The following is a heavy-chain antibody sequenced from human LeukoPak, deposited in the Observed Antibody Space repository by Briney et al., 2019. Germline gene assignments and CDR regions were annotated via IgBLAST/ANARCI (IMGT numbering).Heavy chain of an antibody. J-gene: IGHJ4*02. Sequence: GRSLRLSCAASGFTFSSYGVHWVRQAPGRGLEWVAVISYDGSDKYYADSVKGRFTISRDNSQNTLYLEMNSLRAEDTAVYYCARIIISTWIIDYWGQGTLVTVSS. V-gene: IGHV3-30*03. CDR2: ISYDGSDK. D-gene: IGHD6-13*01. CDR3: ARIIISTWIIDY. CDR1: GFTFSSYG.